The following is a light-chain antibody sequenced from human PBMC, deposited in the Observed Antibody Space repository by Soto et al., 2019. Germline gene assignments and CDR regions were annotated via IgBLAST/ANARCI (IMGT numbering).Light chain of an antibody. J-gene: IGKJ3*01. V-gene: IGKV3-15*01. Sequence: EIVMTQSPATLSVSTGERVTLSCRASQSVRDNLAWYQQKPGQAPRLLIYGTSTRATGIPARFSGSGSGTEFTLTISSLQSEDFVVYYCQQYNNWPLTFGPGTKVDIK. CDR2: GTS. CDR3: QQYNNWPLT. CDR1: QSVRDN.